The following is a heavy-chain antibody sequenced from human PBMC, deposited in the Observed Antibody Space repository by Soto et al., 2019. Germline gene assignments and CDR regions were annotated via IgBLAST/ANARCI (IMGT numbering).Heavy chain of an antibody. CDR2: IKSKTDGGTT. J-gene: IGHJ4*02. V-gene: IGHV3-15*01. D-gene: IGHD3-3*01. CDR1: GFTFSNAW. CDR3: TTDVLRFLEWTRYFDY. Sequence: PGGSLRLSCAASGFTFSNAWMSWVRQAPGKGLEWVGRIKSKTDGGTTDYAAPVKGRFTISRDDSKNTLYLQMNSLKTEDTAVYYCTTDVLRFLEWTRYFDYWGQGTLVTVSS.